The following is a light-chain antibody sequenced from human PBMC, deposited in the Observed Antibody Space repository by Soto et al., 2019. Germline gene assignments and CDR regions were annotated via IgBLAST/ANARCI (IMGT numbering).Light chain of an antibody. V-gene: IGKV1-39*01. CDR1: QSISTY. Sequence: DIQMTQSPSSLSASVGDRITINCRASQSISTYLNWYQQTPGKAPKLLIYATSHLQRGVPLRFSGSGSATDFTLTISSLQPEDFATYFCQQTYNTPPWTFGQGTKVDI. CDR2: ATS. J-gene: IGKJ1*01. CDR3: QQTYNTPPWT.